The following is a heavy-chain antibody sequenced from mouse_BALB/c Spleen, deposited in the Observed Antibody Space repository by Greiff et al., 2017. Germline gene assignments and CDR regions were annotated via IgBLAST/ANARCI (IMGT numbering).Heavy chain of an antibody. CDR2: INPSNGRT. J-gene: IGHJ2*01. CDR1: GYTFTSYW. D-gene: IGHD4-1*01. V-gene: IGHV1S81*02. Sequence: QVQLQQPGAELVKPGASVKLSCKASGYTFTSYWMHWVKQRPGQGLEWIGEINPSNGRTNYNEKFKSKATLTVDKSSSTAYMQLSSLTSEDSAVYYCARELTGTGGDYWGQGTTLTVSS. CDR3: ARELTGTGGDY.